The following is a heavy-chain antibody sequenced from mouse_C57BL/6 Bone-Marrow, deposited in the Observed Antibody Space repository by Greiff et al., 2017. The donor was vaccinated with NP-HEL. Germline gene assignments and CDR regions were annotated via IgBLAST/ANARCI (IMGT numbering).Heavy chain of an antibody. CDR1: GFTFSSYA. V-gene: IGHV5-4*01. Sequence: EVMLVESGGGLVKPGGSLKLSCAASGFTFSSYAMSWVRQTPEKRLEWVATISDGGSYTYYPDNVKGRFTISRDNAKNNLYLQMSHLKSEETAMYYCARDRSYYGSRAFYAMDYWGQGTSVTVSS. CDR3: ARDRSYYGSRAFYAMDY. CDR2: ISDGGSYT. D-gene: IGHD1-1*01. J-gene: IGHJ4*01.